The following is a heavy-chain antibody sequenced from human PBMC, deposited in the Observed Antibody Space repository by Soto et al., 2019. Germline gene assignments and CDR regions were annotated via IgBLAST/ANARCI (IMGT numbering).Heavy chain of an antibody. Sequence: PGESLKISCKGSGYSFTSYWIGWVRQMPGKGLEWMGIIYPGDSDTRYSPSFQGQVTISADKSISTAYLQWSSLKASDTAMYYCARQHHCSCTSCAPDWFDPWGQGTLVTVSS. CDR3: ARQHHCSCTSCAPDWFDP. D-gene: IGHD2-2*01. J-gene: IGHJ5*02. CDR2: IYPGDSDT. CDR1: GYSFTSYW. V-gene: IGHV5-51*01.